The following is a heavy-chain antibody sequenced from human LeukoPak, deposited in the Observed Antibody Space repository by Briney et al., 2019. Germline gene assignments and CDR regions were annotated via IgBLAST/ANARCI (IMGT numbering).Heavy chain of an antibody. CDR2: ISAYNGNT. J-gene: IGHJ3*02. CDR3: ARPSNILTGYSAFDI. Sequence: GASVKVSCKASGYTFTSYGISWVRQAPGQRLEWMGWISAYNGNTNYAQKLQGRVTMTTDTSTSTAYMELRSLRSDDTAVYYCARPSNILTGYSAFDIWAKGQWSPSLQ. D-gene: IGHD3-9*01. V-gene: IGHV1-18*01. CDR1: GYTFTSYG.